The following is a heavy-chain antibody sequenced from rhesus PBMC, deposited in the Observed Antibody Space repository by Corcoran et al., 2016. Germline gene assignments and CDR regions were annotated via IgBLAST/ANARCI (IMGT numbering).Heavy chain of an antibody. CDR1: GGSISSSY. J-gene: IGHJ6*01. Sequence: QLQLPESGPGLVKPSETLSVNCAVSGGSISSSYWSWNRQAPGKGLEWLGYIYGSGSSTNYNPSLKSRVTLSVDTSKNQFSLKLSSVTAADTAVYYCAREGYSAGSYGLDSWGQGVVVTVSS. V-gene: IGHV4-169*02. D-gene: IGHD6-31*01. CDR3: AREGYSAGSYGLDS. CDR2: IYGSGSST.